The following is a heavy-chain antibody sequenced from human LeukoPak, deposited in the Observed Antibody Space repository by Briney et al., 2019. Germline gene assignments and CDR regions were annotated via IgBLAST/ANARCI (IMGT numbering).Heavy chain of an antibody. J-gene: IGHJ4*02. CDR2: ISGNGVSA. D-gene: IGHD1-1*01. CDR1: RFTFSNFV. Sequence: GGSLRLSCAASRFTFSNFVMSWVRQAPGKGLEWVSAISGNGVSAYYADSVKGRFTISRDNSKNTLYLQMNSLRAEDTAVYYCAKDWNHGSPNFYWGQGTLVTVSS. CDR3: AKDWNHGSPNFY. V-gene: IGHV3-23*01.